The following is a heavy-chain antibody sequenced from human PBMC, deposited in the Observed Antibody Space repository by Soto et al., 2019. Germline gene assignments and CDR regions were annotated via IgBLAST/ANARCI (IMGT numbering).Heavy chain of an antibody. J-gene: IGHJ5*02. CDR1: GFTFSSYA. CDR2: ISGSGGST. CDR3: ARLYGSGENWFDP. Sequence: PGGSLRLSCAASGFTFSSYAMSWVPQAPGKGLEWVSAISGSGGSTYYADSVKGRFTISRDNSKNTLYLQMNSLRAEDTAVYYCARLYGSGENWFDPWGQGTLVTVSS. D-gene: IGHD3-10*01. V-gene: IGHV3-23*01.